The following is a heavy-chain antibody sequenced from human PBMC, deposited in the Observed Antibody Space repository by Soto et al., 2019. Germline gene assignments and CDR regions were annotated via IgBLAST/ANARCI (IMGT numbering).Heavy chain of an antibody. D-gene: IGHD3-9*01. CDR2: IYWDDDK. V-gene: IGHV2-5*02. CDR1: GFSLSTSGVG. CDR3: AHRFPYFDWLSQANWFDP. Sequence: KESGPTLVKPTQTLTLTCTFSGFSLSTSGVGVGWIRQPPGKALEWLALIYWDDDKRYSPSLKSRLTITKDTSKNQVVLTMTNMDPVDTATYYCAHRFPYFDWLSQANWFDPWGQGTLVTVSS. J-gene: IGHJ5*02.